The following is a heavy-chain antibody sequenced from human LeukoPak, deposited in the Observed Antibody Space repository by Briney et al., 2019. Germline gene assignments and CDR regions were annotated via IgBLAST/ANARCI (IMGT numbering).Heavy chain of an antibody. CDR1: GGTFSSYA. V-gene: IGHV1-69*05. J-gene: IGHJ4*02. Sequence: SVKVSCKASGGTFSSYAISWVRQAPGQGLEWMGGIIPIFGTANYAQKFQGRVTITTDESTSIAYMELSSLRSEDTAVYYRAIFKGSPYYYDSSGYSFDYWGQGTLVTVSS. CDR2: IIPIFGTA. D-gene: IGHD3-22*01. CDR3: AIFKGSPYYYDSSGYSFDY.